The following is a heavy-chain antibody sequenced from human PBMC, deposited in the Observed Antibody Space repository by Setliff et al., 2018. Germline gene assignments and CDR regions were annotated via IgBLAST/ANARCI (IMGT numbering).Heavy chain of an antibody. J-gene: IGHJ4*02. CDR3: ARGGVLGTGDFDY. Sequence: PSETLSLTCTVSGGSISTYYWSWIRQPPGKGLEWIGYVYYSGIANYSPSLKSRLTISVDTSKNQFSLKLRSVTAADTAVYYCARGGVLGTGDFDYWGQGTLVTVSS. CDR2: VYYSGIA. D-gene: IGHD3-16*01. V-gene: IGHV4-59*01. CDR1: GGSISTYY.